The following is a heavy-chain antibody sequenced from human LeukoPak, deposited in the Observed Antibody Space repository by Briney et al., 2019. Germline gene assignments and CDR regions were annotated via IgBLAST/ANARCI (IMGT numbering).Heavy chain of an antibody. CDR3: ARDGGLGTYYYYGMDV. D-gene: IGHD1-14*01. Sequence: PSETLSLTCIVSGDSISSHHWSWIRQPPGKGLEWIGYIYYTGSTKYNPSLKSRVTISVDTSKNQFSLKLSSVTAADMAVYYCARDGGLGTYYYYGMDVWGQGTTVTVSS. CDR1: GDSISSHH. V-gene: IGHV4-59*11. CDR2: IYYTGST. J-gene: IGHJ6*02.